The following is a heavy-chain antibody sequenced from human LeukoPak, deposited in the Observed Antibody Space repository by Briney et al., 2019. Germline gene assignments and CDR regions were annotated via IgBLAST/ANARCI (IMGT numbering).Heavy chain of an antibody. CDR2: IYYSGSS. Sequence: SQTLSLTCTVPGGSISSGGYYWSWIGQHPGKGLEWIGNIYYSGSSYYNPTLKARVTISVDASKNQFSLKLSSVTAADTAVYFYARSVVSGWNDFWGQGTLVTVSS. CDR1: GGSISSGGYY. V-gene: IGHV4-31*03. CDR3: ARSVVSGWNDF. J-gene: IGHJ4*02. D-gene: IGHD2-2*01.